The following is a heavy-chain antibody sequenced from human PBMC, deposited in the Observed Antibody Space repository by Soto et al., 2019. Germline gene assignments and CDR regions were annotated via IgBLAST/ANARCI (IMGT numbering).Heavy chain of an antibody. CDR2: FIPIFVSA. CDR3: ARDLSSDSTGFRGYDL. V-gene: IGHV1-69*13. J-gene: IGHJ4*02. Sequence: SVKVSCKASGGTVSSYAITWVRQAPGKGLEWMGVFIPIFVSAHYAQKFQGRVTITADESSSTVYMELSGLRSEDAAIYYCARDLSSDSTGFRGYDLWGQGTLVTVSS. CDR1: GGTVSSYA. D-gene: IGHD3-10*01.